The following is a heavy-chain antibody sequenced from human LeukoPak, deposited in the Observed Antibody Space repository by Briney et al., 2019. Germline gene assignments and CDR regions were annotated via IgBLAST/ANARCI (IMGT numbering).Heavy chain of an antibody. Sequence: PSETLSLTCTVSGGSISTYYWSWIRQPPGKGLEWIGYIYYTGITNSNPPLKSRVTISVDTSKNQFSLNLSSVTAADTAVYYCARGNSSWYFDYWGQGTLVTVSS. V-gene: IGHV4-59*08. J-gene: IGHJ4*02. CDR2: IYYTGIT. CDR1: GGSISTYY. CDR3: ARGNSSWYFDY. D-gene: IGHD6-13*01.